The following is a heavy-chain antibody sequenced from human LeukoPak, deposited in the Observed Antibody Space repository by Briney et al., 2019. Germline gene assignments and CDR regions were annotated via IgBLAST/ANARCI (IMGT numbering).Heavy chain of an antibody. D-gene: IGHD6-13*01. CDR2: VSGSGGST. CDR1: GFXFSSYA. Sequence: GGSLRLSCAASGFXFSSYAISWVRQAPGKGREWVSGVSGSGGSTFYADSVKGRFTISRDISKNTLYLQMNSLRAEDTAVYYCAKAISSSWRDDAFDIWGQGTMVTVSS. J-gene: IGHJ3*02. V-gene: IGHV3-23*01. CDR3: AKAISSSWRDDAFDI.